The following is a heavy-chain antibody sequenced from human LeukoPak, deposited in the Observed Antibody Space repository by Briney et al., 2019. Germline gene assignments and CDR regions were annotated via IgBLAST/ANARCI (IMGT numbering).Heavy chain of an antibody. CDR3: TRTNRDWVPSDY. D-gene: IGHD2-21*01. Sequence: GSLRLSCAASGFTFSSYSMNWVRQPPGKGLEWIAEVAHHGKTNYNPSLESRVTVSLDKSKSQFSLNLTSVTAADTAVYFCTRTNRDWVPSDYWGQGTLVTVSS. CDR2: VAHHGKT. J-gene: IGHJ4*02. V-gene: IGHV4-4*01. CDR1: GFTFSSYSM.